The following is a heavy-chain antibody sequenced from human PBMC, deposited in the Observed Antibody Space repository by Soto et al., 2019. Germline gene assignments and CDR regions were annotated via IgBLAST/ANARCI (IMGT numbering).Heavy chain of an antibody. CDR3: ARGSRYGSGTSVNHYVDY. Sequence: EVQLEESGGGLVQPGGSLRLSCAASGFTFGSYWMSWVRQAPGKGLEWLATIKWDASEKKYVDSVKGRFTMSRDNANNSLYLQMDSLRADDTAVYYCARGSRYGSGTSVNHYVDYWGHGTLVTVSS. D-gene: IGHD3-10*01. V-gene: IGHV3-7*04. CDR1: GFTFGSYW. J-gene: IGHJ4*01. CDR2: IKWDASEK.